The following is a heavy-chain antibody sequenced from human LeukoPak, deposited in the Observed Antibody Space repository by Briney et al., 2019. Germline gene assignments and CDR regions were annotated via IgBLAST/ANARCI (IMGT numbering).Heavy chain of an antibody. D-gene: IGHD1-1*01. CDR1: GFTVSSNY. J-gene: IGHJ4*02. V-gene: IGHV3-21*01. Sequence: PGGSLRLSCAASGFTVSSNYMNWVRQAPGKGLEWVSSISSGSSYIYYADSVKGRFTISRDNAKNSLYLQMNSLRAEDTAVYYCARDGTGLPSQFDYWGQGTLVTVSS. CDR2: ISSGSSYI. CDR3: ARDGTGLPSQFDY.